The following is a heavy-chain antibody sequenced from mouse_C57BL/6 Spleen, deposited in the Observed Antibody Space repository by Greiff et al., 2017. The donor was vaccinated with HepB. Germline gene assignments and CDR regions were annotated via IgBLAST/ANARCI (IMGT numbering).Heavy chain of an antibody. J-gene: IGHJ4*01. CDR3: ARRDYDHYYAMDY. CDR2: ISSGSSTI. CDR1: GFTFSDYG. Sequence: EVQLQESGGGLVKPGGSLKLSCAASGFTFSDYGMHWVRQAPETGLEWVAYISSGSSTIYYADTVKGRFTISRDNAKNTLFLQMTSLRSEDTAMYYCARRDYDHYYAMDYWGQGTSVTVSS. V-gene: IGHV5-17*01. D-gene: IGHD2-4*01.